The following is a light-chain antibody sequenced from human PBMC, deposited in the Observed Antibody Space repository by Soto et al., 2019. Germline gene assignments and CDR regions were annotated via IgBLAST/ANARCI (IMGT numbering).Light chain of an antibody. Sequence: EIVLTQSPATLSLSPGERATLSCRASQSVSSYLAWYQQKPGQAPRLLIYDASNRATGTPATFSGSGSVTDSTLTISSLEPEDFAVYYCQKRSNWPPISFGQGTRLE. V-gene: IGKV3-11*01. CDR3: QKRSNWPPIS. J-gene: IGKJ5*01. CDR1: QSVSSY. CDR2: DAS.